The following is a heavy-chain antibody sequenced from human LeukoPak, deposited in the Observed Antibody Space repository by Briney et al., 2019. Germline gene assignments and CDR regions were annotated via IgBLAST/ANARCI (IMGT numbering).Heavy chain of an antibody. CDR3: ARGRYSSGWYGY. D-gene: IGHD6-19*01. J-gene: IGHJ4*02. V-gene: IGHV1-69*13. CDR1: GGTFSSYA. CDR2: IIPIFGTA. Sequence: SVKASCKASGGTFSSYAISWVRQAPGQGLEWMGGIIPIFGTANYAQKFQGRVTITADESTSTAYMELSSLRSEDTAVYYCARGRYSSGWYGYWGQGTLVTVSS.